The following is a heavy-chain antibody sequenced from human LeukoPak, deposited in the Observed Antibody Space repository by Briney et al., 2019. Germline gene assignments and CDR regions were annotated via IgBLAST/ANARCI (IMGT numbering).Heavy chain of an antibody. J-gene: IGHJ6*03. Sequence: GGSLRLSCAASGFTFSSYSMNWVRQAPGKGLEWVSSISSSSYIYYADSVKGRFTISRDNAKNSLYLQMNSLRAEDTAVYYCARVTGDYYMDVWGKGTTVTVSS. CDR2: ISSSSYI. CDR1: GFTFSSYS. V-gene: IGHV3-21*01. CDR3: ARVTGDYYMDV.